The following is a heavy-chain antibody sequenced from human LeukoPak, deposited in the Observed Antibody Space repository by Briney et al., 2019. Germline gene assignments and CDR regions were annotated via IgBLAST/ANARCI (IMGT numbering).Heavy chain of an antibody. V-gene: IGHV1-2*02. D-gene: IGHD6-19*01. CDR2: INPNSGGT. CDR3: ARGYSSGWYVGY. Sequence: ASVKVSCRASGYTYTGYYMHWVRQAPGQGLEWMGWINPNSGGTNNAQKFQGRVTMTGDTSISTAYMELSRLRSDDTAVYYCARGYSSGWYVGYWGQGTLVTVSS. CDR1: GYTYTGYY. J-gene: IGHJ4*02.